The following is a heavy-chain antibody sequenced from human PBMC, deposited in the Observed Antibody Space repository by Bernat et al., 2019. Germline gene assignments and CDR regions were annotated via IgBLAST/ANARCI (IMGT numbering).Heavy chain of an antibody. Sequence: QVQLVESGGGVVQPGRSLRLSCAASGFTFSSYGMHWVRQAPGKGLEWVAVIWYDGSNKYYGDSVKGRFTISRDNSKNTLYLQMNSLRAEDTALYYCGRAIGYSSSWYVTLLGWYFDLWGRGTLVTVSS. CDR1: GFTFSSYG. J-gene: IGHJ2*01. V-gene: IGHV3-33*01. CDR2: IWYDGSNK. D-gene: IGHD6-13*01. CDR3: GRAIGYSSSWYVTLLGWYFDL.